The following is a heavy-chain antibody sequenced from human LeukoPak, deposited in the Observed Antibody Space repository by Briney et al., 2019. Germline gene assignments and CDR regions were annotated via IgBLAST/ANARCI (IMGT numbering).Heavy chain of an antibody. CDR2: ISSNGGST. Sequence: GGSLRLSCAASGFTFSSYAIYWVRQAPGKGLEYVSAISSNGGSTYYANSVEGRFTISRDNSKNTLYLQMGGLRVEDMAVYYCARWTPHYFDYWGQGTLVTVSS. V-gene: IGHV3-64*01. D-gene: IGHD3/OR15-3a*01. J-gene: IGHJ4*02. CDR3: ARWTPHYFDY. CDR1: GFTFSSYA.